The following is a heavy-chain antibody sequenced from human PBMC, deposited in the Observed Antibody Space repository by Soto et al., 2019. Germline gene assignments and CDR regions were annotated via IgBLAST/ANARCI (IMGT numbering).Heavy chain of an antibody. CDR1: GGSISSGGSISSGDYY. Sequence: QVQLQESGPGLVKPSQTLSLACTVFGGSISSGGSISSGDYYWNWIRQPPGKGLEWIGYISYSGSTYYNPSLMSRLTKSVDTSKSQLSLMLSSVTSSDTAVYYCARGWLGAGQASDLGYWGQGTLVTVSS. CDR2: ISYSGST. D-gene: IGHD1-26*01. CDR3: ARGWLGAGQASDLGY. J-gene: IGHJ4*02. V-gene: IGHV4-30-4*01.